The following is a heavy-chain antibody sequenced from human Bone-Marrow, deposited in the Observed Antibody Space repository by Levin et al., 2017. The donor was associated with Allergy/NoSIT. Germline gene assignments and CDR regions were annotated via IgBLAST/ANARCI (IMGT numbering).Heavy chain of an antibody. V-gene: IGHV3-11*01. Sequence: GGSLRLSCAASGFTFSDYYMSWIRQAPGKGLEWVSYISSSGDTIYYEDSVNGRFTIYRDNAENSLHLQMNSLKSDDTAVYYCVRGSCGGDSCYLDHWGQGTLVTVSS. D-gene: IGHD2-21*01. CDR2: ISSSGDTI. CDR3: VRGSCGGDSCYLDH. CDR1: GFTFSDYY. J-gene: IGHJ4*02.